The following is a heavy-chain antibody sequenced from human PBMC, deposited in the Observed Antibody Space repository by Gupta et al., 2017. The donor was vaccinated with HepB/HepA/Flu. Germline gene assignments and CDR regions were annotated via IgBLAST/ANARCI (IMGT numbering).Heavy chain of an antibody. Sequence: EVQLVESGGGLVQPGGSLRLSCAASGFTFSTYRMNWVRQAPGKGLEWVSYISSTSTTIYYGDSVKGRFTISRDNANNSLQLQMNSLRDEDTAVYYWGRGATGILALDIWGQGTMVTVSS. CDR3: GRGATGILALDI. CDR1: GFTFSTYR. CDR2: ISSTSTTI. D-gene: IGHD7-27*01. V-gene: IGHV3-48*02. J-gene: IGHJ3*02.